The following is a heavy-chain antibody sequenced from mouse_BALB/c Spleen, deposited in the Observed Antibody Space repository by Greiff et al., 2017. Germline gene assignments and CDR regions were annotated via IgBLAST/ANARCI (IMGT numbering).Heavy chain of an antibody. V-gene: IGHV5-6-3*01. Sequence: DVKLVESGGGLVQPGGSLKLSCAASGFTFSSYGMSWVRQTPDKRLELVATINSNGGSTYYPDSVKGRLINTSGNAKSTLYLQKRRLKTDDTIMFYCGAKDDRYEACFAYWGEGTMVTVAA. CDR3: GAKDDRYEACFAY. D-gene: IGHD2-14*01. CDR2: INSNGGST. CDR1: GFTFSSYG. J-gene: IGHJ3*01.